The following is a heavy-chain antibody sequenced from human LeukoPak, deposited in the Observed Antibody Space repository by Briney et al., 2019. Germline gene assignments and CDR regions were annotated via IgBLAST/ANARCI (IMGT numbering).Heavy chain of an antibody. D-gene: IGHD3-16*02. CDR2: ISGSGGRT. CDR3: AKVGFTKTFGEVIVQQKYYFDY. Sequence: GGSLRLSCSASGFTFSYFAMSWVRQAPGKGREGGSTISGSGGRTYFADSVRGRFTISRDNSKNTLDLQMNSLRAEDTAVYYCAKVGFTKTFGEVIVQQKYYFDYWGQGTLVTVSS. CDR1: GFTFSYFA. J-gene: IGHJ4*02. V-gene: IGHV3-23*01.